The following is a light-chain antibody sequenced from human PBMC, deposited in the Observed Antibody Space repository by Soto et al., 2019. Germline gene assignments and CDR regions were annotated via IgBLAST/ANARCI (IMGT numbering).Light chain of an antibody. J-gene: IGKJ2*01. V-gene: IGKV1-5*01. Sequence: DIQMTQSPSTLSASVGDRVTINCRASQSISMWVAWYQQKSGKAPKLLIYDAAKLESGVPSRFSGSGYGTEFTLTISSLQPDDFATYYCQQYHILYTFGQGTKVDIK. CDR1: QSISMW. CDR3: QQYHILYT. CDR2: DAA.